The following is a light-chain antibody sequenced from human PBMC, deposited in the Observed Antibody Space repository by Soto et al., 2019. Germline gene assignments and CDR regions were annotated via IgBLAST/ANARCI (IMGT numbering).Light chain of an antibody. CDR2: DAS. CDR1: QSIPTY. Sequence: EILLTQTPATLSLSPGARATLSCRASQSIPTYLAWYQQKPGQAPRLLIYDASNRATGIPARFSGSGSGTDFTLTISSLEPEDFAVYYCQQRTNWPITFGEGTRLEIK. V-gene: IGKV3-11*01. CDR3: QQRTNWPIT. J-gene: IGKJ5*01.